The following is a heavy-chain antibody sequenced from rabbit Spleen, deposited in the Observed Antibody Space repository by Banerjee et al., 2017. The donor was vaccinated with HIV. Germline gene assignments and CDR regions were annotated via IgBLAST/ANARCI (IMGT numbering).Heavy chain of an antibody. Sequence: QDHLVESGGGLVQPGGSQKLSCKASAFDFSSGGVSWVRQAPGKGLEWIGYIDPVFGTTYYASGVNGRFTISSHNGQNTLYLQLNSLTAADTATYFCVRDSWYFKLWGPGTLVTVS. CDR2: IDPVFGTT. CDR3: VRDSWYFKL. D-gene: IGHD4-2*01. J-gene: IGHJ4*01. CDR1: AFDFSSGG. V-gene: IGHV1S47*01.